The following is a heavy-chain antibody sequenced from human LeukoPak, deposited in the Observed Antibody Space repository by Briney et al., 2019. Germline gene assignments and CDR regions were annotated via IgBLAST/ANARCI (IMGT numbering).Heavy chain of an antibody. CDR3: ARADYYDSSGYYYARVGAFDI. CDR2: IIPFFGTA. J-gene: IGHJ3*02. D-gene: IGHD3-22*01. CDR1: GGTFSSYV. V-gene: IGHV1-69*06. Sequence: GASVKVSCKASGGTFSSYVISWVRQAPGQGLEWMGGIIPFFGTANYAQKFQGRVTIIADKSTSTAYMELSSLGSEDTAVYYCARADYYDSSGYYYARVGAFDIWGQGTMVTVSS.